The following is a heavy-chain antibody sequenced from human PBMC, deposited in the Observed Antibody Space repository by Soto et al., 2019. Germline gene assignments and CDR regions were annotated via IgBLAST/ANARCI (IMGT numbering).Heavy chain of an antibody. CDR3: AREDYGSPGWFDR. J-gene: IGHJ5*02. Sequence: QVQLVQSGAEVKKPGSSVKVSCKASGGTFSSYTISWVRQAPGQRLEWLGRIIPILGIANYAQKFQGRVKITAYKSAITAYMELSRLRSEDTAVYYCAREDYGSPGWFDRWCQGSLVTVSS. CDR2: IIPILGIA. CDR1: GGTFSSYT. D-gene: IGHD3-10*01. V-gene: IGHV1-69*08.